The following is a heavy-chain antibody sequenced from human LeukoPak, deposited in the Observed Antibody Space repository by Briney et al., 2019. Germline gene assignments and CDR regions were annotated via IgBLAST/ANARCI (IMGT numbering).Heavy chain of an antibody. J-gene: IGHJ6*02. CDR1: GGSVSSGSYH. V-gene: IGHV4-61*01. Sequence: SSETLSLTRTVSGGSVSSGSYHWSWIRQPPGKGLEWIGKIYYSGSANYNPSLKSRVTISVDRSKNQFSLKLSSVTAADTALYYCAREGGYDFDGGSYRHGMDVWGQGTTVTVSS. CDR3: AREGGYDFDGGSYRHGMDV. D-gene: IGHD5-12*01. CDR2: IYYSGSA.